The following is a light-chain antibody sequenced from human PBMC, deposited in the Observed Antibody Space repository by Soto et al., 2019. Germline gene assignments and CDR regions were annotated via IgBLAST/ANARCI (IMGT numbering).Light chain of an antibody. V-gene: IGLV2-14*01. CDR1: SADSGSYNP. CDR2: EVT. CDR3: SSYTNINTRACV. Sequence: QSALTQPASVSGSPGQSITISCTGTSADSGSYNPVSWYQQHPGKAPKLIIYEVTDRPSGVSNRVSGSKSGNTASLTISGLQAEDEAEYYCSSYTNINTRACVFGTGTKLTVL. J-gene: IGLJ1*01.